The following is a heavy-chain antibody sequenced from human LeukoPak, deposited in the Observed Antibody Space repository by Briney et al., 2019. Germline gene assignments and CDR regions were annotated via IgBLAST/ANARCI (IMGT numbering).Heavy chain of an antibody. CDR1: GGSISSYY. V-gene: IGHV4-4*07. J-gene: IGHJ4*02. CDR2: IYTSGST. D-gene: IGHD3-22*01. CDR3: ARQGGGYYYDSSGFSSLRDY. Sequence: KPSETLSLTCTVSGGSISSYYWSWIRQPAGKGLEWIGRIYTSGSTNYNPSLKSRVTISVDTSKNQFSLKLSSVTAADTAVYYCARQGGGYYYDSSGFSSLRDYWGQGTLVTVSS.